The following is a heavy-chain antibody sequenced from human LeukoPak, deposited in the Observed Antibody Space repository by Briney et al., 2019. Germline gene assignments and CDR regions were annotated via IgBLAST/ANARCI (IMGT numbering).Heavy chain of an antibody. D-gene: IGHD2-2*01. J-gene: IGHJ6*02. CDR3: AREDQYCSSTSCYAQKSYYYYYGMDV. CDR2: IKQDGSEK. CDR1: GFTFSSYW. V-gene: IGHV3-7*01. Sequence: GGSLRLSCAASGFTFSSYWMSWVRQAPGKGLEWVANIKQDGSEKYYVDSVKGRFTISRDNAKNSLYLQMNSLRAEDTAVYYCAREDQYCSSTSCYAQKSYYYYYGMDVWGQGTTVTVSS.